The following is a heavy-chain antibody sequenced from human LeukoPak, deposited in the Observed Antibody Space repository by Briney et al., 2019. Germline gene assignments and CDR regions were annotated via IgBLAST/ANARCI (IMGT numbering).Heavy chain of an antibody. V-gene: IGHV3-48*03. CDR3: ARYNWNDGGMDV. Sequence: PGGSLRLSCAASGFTFSSYEMNWVRQAPGKGLEWISYICSSGSTIYYADSVKGRFTISRDNAKISLYLQRNSLRAEDTAVYCCARYNWNDGGMDVWGKGTTVTVSS. CDR2: ICSSGSTI. J-gene: IGHJ6*03. D-gene: IGHD1-20*01. CDR1: GFTFSSYE.